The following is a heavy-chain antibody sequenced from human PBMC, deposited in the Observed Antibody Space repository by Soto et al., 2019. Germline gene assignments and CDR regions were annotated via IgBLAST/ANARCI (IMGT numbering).Heavy chain of an antibody. CDR3: ARGEVRQWLSYFDY. Sequence: VQLVESGGGLVQPGGSLRLSCAASGFTFSSYWMHWVRQAPGKGLVWVSRINSDESSTSYADSVKGRFTISRDNAKNTVYLQMSSLRAEDTAVYYCARGEVRQWLSYFDYWGQGALVTVSS. CDR1: GFTFSSYW. CDR2: INSDESST. J-gene: IGHJ4*02. V-gene: IGHV3-74*01. D-gene: IGHD6-19*01.